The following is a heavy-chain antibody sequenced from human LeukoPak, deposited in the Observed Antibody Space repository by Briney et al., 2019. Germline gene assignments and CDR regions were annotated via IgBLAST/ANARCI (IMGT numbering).Heavy chain of an antibody. V-gene: IGHV1-69*01. CDR2: IIPIFGTA. J-gene: IGHJ4*02. CDR1: GGTFSSYA. D-gene: IGHD3-10*01. CDR3: ASGGSGSSVYYFDY. Sequence: GSSVKVSCKAFGGTFSSYAISWVRQAPGQGLEWMGGIIPIFGTANYAQKFQGRVTITADESTSTAYMELSSLRSEDTAVYYCASGGSGSSVYYFDYWGQGTLVTVSS.